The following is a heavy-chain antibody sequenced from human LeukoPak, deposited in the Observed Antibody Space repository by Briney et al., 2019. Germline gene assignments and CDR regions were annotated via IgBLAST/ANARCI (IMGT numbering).Heavy chain of an antibody. CDR2: ISYDGSNK. J-gene: IGHJ5*02. D-gene: IGHD4-17*01. CDR1: GFTFSSYA. V-gene: IGHV3-30-3*01. Sequence: PGGSLRLSCAASGFTFSSYAMHWVRQAPGKGLEWVAVISYDGSNKYYADSVKGRFTISRDNSKNTLYLQMNSLRAEDTAVYYCARATVTTLNPWGQGTLVTVSS. CDR3: ARATVTTLNP.